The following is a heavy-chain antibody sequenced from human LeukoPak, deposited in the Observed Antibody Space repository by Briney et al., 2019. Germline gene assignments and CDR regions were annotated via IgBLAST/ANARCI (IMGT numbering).Heavy chain of an antibody. CDR1: GFTFRNAW. CDR3: TTNDAFDI. V-gene: IGHV3-15*01. CDR2: IKTNTDVGTI. Sequence: PGGSLRLSCVASGFTFRNAWMNWVRQPPGKGLEWVGRIKTNTDVGTIDYASPVKGRFTISRDDSENTLYLQMNSLKTEDTALYYCTTNDAFDIWGQGTMVTVSS. J-gene: IGHJ3*02.